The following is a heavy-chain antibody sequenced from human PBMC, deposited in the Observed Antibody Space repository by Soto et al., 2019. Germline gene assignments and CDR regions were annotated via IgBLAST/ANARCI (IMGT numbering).Heavy chain of an antibody. D-gene: IGHD1-26*01. CDR2: IYYTGTT. CDR1: GDSIISYY. V-gene: IGHV4-59*08. CDR3: ARRRGTYSDY. J-gene: IGHJ4*02. Sequence: QVQLHESGPGLVKPSETLSLTCTVSGDSIISYYWSWIRQPPGKGLEWIGYIYYTGTTNYNPSLQSRVTISVDTSKSQGSLKMTSVTAADTAVYYCARRRGTYSDYWGQGTLVTVSS.